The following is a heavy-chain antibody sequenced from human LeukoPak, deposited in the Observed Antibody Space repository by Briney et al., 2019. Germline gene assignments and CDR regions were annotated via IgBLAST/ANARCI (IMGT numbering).Heavy chain of an antibody. CDR2: IYYSGST. V-gene: IGHV4-39*07. J-gene: IGHJ3*02. Sequence: PGGSLRLSCAASGFTFSSYWMSWVRQPPGKGLEWIGSIYYSGSTYYNPSLKSRVTISVDTSKNQFSLKLSSVTAADTAVYYCARGRGLRPDAFDIWGQGTMVTVSS. CDR1: GFTFSSYW. D-gene: IGHD4-17*01. CDR3: ARGRGLRPDAFDI.